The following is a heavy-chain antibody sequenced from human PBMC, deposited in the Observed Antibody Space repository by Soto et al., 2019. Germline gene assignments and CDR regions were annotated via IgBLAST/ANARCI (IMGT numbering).Heavy chain of an antibody. CDR3: SRVSNATTDYCASAMDV. CDR1: GGSISSSSYC. V-gene: IGHV4-39*01. D-gene: IGHD4-4*01. CDR2: IHYSGST. Sequence: QLQLQESGPGLVKPSETLSLTCTVSGGSISSSSYCWGWTRQPPGKGLEWIGRIHYSGSTYYSPSLRGRVTISADPAKNQFSLNLSSVPAADTAVYYCSRVSNATTDYCASAMDVWGQGTTVSVSS. J-gene: IGHJ6*02.